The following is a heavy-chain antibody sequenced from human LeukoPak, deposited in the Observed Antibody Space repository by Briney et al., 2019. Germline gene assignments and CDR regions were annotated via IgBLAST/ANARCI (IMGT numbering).Heavy chain of an antibody. Sequence: GGSLRLSCAASGFTFSSYDSSWVRQAPGKGLGWVSAISGSGGSTYYADSVKGRFTISRDNSKNTLYLQMNSLRAEDTAVYYWAKGGENPLDYYYYGMDVWGQGTTVTVSS. D-gene: IGHD2-21*01. CDR3: AKGGENPLDYYYYGMDV. V-gene: IGHV3-23*01. CDR2: ISGSGGST. CDR1: GFTFSSYD. J-gene: IGHJ6*02.